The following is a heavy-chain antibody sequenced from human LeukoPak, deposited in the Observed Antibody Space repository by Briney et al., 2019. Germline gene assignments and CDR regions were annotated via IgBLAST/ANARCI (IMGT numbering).Heavy chain of an antibody. J-gene: IGHJ4*02. CDR2: ISGSGGST. Sequence: GGSLRLSCAASGFTFSTYAMTWVRQAPGKGLEWVSTISGSGGSTHYAVAVKGRFIISRDTSKNTVHLLMNSLRAEDTAVYYCAQCALGHYVGPHDYWGQGTLVPVSS. V-gene: IGHV3-23*01. CDR1: GFTFSTYA. D-gene: IGHD4-17*01. CDR3: AQCALGHYVGPHDY.